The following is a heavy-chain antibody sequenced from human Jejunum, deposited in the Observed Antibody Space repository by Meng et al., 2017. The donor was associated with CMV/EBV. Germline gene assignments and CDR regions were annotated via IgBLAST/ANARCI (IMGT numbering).Heavy chain of an antibody. CDR3: ATARRGCSADSCWFEN. CDR2: MFHNGNS. D-gene: IGHD5-12*01. V-gene: IGHV4-4*02. Sequence: SGVSIISNNWWNWVRQTPGKGLEWIGEMFHNGNSNYSPSLTSRLRISLDSSKNEVSLILSAVTAADTAVYYCATARRGCSADSCWFENWGQGTLVTVSS. CDR1: GVSIISNNW. J-gene: IGHJ4*02.